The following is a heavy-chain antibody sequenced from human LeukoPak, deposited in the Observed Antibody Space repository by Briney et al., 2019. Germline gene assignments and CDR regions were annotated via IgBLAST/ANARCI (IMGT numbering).Heavy chain of an antibody. D-gene: IGHD3-22*01. J-gene: IGHJ4*02. V-gene: IGHV3-48*04. CDR2: ISSSSSTI. CDR1: GFTFSSYS. Sequence: GGSLRLSCAASGFTFSSYSMNWVRQAPGKGLEWVSYISSSSSTIYYADSVKGRSTISRDNAKNSLYLQMNSLRAEDTAVYYCARSYYDSLEDYFDYWGQGTLVTVSS. CDR3: ARSYYDSLEDYFDY.